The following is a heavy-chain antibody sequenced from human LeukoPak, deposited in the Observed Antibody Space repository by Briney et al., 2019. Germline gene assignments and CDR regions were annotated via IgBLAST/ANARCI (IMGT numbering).Heavy chain of an antibody. J-gene: IGHJ3*02. CDR1: GFTFSSYG. Sequence: GGSLRLSCAASGFTFSSYGMHWVRQAPGKGLEWVAVIWYDGSNKYYADSVKGRFTISRDNSKNTLYLQMNSLRAEDTAVYYCARSNFGAAAGAVDIWGQGTMVTVSS. CDR2: IWYDGSNK. V-gene: IGHV3-33*01. CDR3: ARSNFGAAAGAVDI. D-gene: IGHD6-13*01.